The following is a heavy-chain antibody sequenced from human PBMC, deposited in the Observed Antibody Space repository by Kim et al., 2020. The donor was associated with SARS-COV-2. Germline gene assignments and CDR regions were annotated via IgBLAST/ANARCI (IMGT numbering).Heavy chain of an antibody. Sequence: NPSPKSRLTIAVDRSKNQFSRKLGAVTAADTAVYYCARGYGSGSPYGMDVWGQGTTVTVSS. J-gene: IGHJ6*02. CDR3: ARGYGSGSPYGMDV. V-gene: IGHV4-30-2*01. D-gene: IGHD3-10*01.